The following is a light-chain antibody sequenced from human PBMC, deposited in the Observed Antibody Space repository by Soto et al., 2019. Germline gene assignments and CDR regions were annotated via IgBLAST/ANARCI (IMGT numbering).Light chain of an antibody. CDR1: SSNIGNNY. Sequence: QSVLTQPPSVSAAPGQKVTISCSGSSSNIGNNYVSWYQQLPGTAPKLLIYENNKRPSGIPDRFSGSKSGTSATLGITGLQPGEEADYYCGTWDSSLSALYVFGTGTKVTVL. V-gene: IGLV1-51*02. CDR3: GTWDSSLSALYV. J-gene: IGLJ1*01. CDR2: ENN.